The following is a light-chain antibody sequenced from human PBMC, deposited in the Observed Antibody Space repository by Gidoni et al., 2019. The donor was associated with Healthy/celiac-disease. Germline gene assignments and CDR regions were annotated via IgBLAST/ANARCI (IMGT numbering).Light chain of an antibody. CDR2: KVS. V-gene: IGKV2-30*01. CDR3: MQGTHWPPT. Sequence: EVVMTQSPLSLPVTLGQPASNPCRSSQSLVYSAGNTYFNWFHQRPGQSPRRLISKVSNRDSGVPYRCSGSGSGTDFTLKSSRVEDEYVGVYYCMQGTHWPPTFGQGTKLEIK. CDR1: QSLVYSAGNTY. J-gene: IGKJ2*01.